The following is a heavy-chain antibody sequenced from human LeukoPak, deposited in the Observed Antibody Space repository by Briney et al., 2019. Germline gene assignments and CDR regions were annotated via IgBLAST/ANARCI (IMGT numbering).Heavy chain of an antibody. Sequence: SETLSLTCTVSGGSISRYYCTWIRQPPGKGLEWLGYVYYGGSTNYNPSLKSRVTISVDTSKNQFSLKLSSVTAADTAVYYCARALYGDYEDWGQGTLVTVSS. CDR1: GGSISRYY. J-gene: IGHJ4*02. V-gene: IGHV4-59*08. D-gene: IGHD4-17*01. CDR2: VYYGGST. CDR3: ARALYGDYED.